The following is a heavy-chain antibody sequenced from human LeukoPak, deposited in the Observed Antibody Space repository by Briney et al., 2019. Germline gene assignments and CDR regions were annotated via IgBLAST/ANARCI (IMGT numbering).Heavy chain of an antibody. Sequence: PGGSLRLSCAASGLTFSTYWMHWVRQVPGKGLVWVSRIHSDGSSTNYADSVRGRFTISRDNAKNTVYLQMNSLRVEDTAVYYCARDRGSGWFYFDYWGQGTLVTVSS. CDR2: IHSDGSST. CDR3: ARDRGSGWFYFDY. J-gene: IGHJ4*02. D-gene: IGHD6-19*01. V-gene: IGHV3-74*01. CDR1: GLTFSTYW.